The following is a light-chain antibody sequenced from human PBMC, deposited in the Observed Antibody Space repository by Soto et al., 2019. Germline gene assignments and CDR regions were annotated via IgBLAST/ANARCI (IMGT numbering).Light chain of an antibody. Sequence: QSALTQPPSVSGSPGQSVTISCTGTSSDVGSYNRVSWYQQPPGTAPKLMIYEVSNRPSGVPDRFSGSKSGNTDSLTISGLQAEEEADYYCTLYTGSSTFVVFGGGTKLTVL. J-gene: IGLJ2*01. CDR3: TLYTGSSTFVV. V-gene: IGLV2-18*01. CDR2: EVS. CDR1: SSDVGSYNR.